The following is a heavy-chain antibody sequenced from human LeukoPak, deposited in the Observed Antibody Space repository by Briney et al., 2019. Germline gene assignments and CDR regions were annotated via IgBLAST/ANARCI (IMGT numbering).Heavy chain of an antibody. CDR2: IRYDGSNK. CDR3: AKEGKIGYYFDY. V-gene: IGHV3-30*02. J-gene: IGHJ4*02. Sequence: PGGFLRLSCAASGFTFSSYGMHRVRQAPGKGLEWVAFIRYDGSNKYYADSVKGRFTISRDNSKNTLYLLMNSLRAEDTAVYYCAKEGKIGYYFDYWGQGTLVTVSS. D-gene: IGHD3-10*01. CDR1: GFTFSSYG.